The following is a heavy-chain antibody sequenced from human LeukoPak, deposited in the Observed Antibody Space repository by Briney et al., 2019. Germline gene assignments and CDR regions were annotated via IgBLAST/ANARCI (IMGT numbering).Heavy chain of an antibody. Sequence: ASETLSLTCTVSGGSISSSSYYWGWIRQPPGKGLEWIGSIYYSGSTYYNPSLKSRVTISVDTSKDQFSLKLSSVTAADTAVYYCARGYYDSSGYYPFPDYWGQGTLVTVSS. CDR3: ARGYYDSSGYYPFPDY. D-gene: IGHD3-22*01. V-gene: IGHV4-39*01. CDR2: IYYSGST. J-gene: IGHJ4*02. CDR1: GGSISSSSYY.